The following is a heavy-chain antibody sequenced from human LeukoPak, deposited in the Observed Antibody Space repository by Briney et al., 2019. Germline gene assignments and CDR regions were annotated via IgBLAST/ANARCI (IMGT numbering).Heavy chain of an antibody. CDR2: INPNSGGT. D-gene: IGHD3-9*01. CDR3: ARDRNGILTGYYIRAYYFDY. Sequence: GASVKVSCKASGYTFTGYYMHWVRQAPGQGLEWMGWINPNSGGTNYAQKFQGRVTMTRDTSISTAYMELSRLRSDDTAVYYCARDRNGILTGYYIRAYYFDYWGQGTLVTVSS. J-gene: IGHJ4*02. CDR1: GYTFTGYY. V-gene: IGHV1-2*02.